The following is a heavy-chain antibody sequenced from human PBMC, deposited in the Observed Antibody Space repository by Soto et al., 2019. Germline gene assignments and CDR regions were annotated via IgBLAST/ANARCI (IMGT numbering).Heavy chain of an antibody. CDR2: ISSNGGST. Sequence: GGSLRLSCAASGFTFSSYAMHWVRQAPGKGLEYVSAISSNGGSTYYANSVKGRFTISRDNSKNTLYLQMGSLRAEDMAVYYCAREDWNDAFDIWGQGTMVPVAS. CDR3: AREDWNDAFDI. J-gene: IGHJ3*02. V-gene: IGHV3-64*01. D-gene: IGHD1-1*01. CDR1: GFTFSSYA.